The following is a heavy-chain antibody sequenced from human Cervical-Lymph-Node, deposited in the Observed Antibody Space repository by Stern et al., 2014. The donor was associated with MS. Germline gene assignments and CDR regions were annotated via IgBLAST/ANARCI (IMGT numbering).Heavy chain of an antibody. J-gene: IGHJ5*02. D-gene: IGHD2-2*01. Sequence: EVQLVESGAEVKKPGESLKISCTGSGYSFTSYWIGWVRQMPGKGLEWMGILNPGDSDTRYSPSFQGHVTIPADKSISTAYLQWSSLKASDTAMYYCARRHCSSRRCGWFDPWGQGTLVTVSS. CDR1: GYSFTSYW. CDR3: ARRHCSSRRCGWFDP. CDR2: LNPGDSDT. V-gene: IGHV5-51*01.